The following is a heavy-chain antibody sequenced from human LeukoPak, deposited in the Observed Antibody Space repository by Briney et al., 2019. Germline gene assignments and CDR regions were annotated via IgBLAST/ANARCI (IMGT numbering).Heavy chain of an antibody. CDR1: GYTFTGYY. Sequence: ASVKVSCKASGYTFTGYYMHWVRQAPGQGLEWMGWINPNSGGTNYAQKFQGRVTMTRDTSISTAYMELSRLRSVDTAVYYCARENYCSSTSCPIDYWGQGTLVTVSS. D-gene: IGHD2-2*01. J-gene: IGHJ4*02. CDR3: ARENYCSSTSCPIDY. V-gene: IGHV1-2*02. CDR2: INPNSGGT.